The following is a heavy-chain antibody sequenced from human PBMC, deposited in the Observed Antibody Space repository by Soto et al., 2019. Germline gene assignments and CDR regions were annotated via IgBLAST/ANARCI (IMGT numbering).Heavy chain of an antibody. J-gene: IGHJ6*02. CDR3: EKQEVAGPLGMDV. CDR1: GFTFSSYG. Sequence: XESLSLSCAASGFTFSSYGMHWVRQAPGKGLEWVAVISYDGSNKYYADSVKGRFTISRDNSKNTLYLQMNSLRAEDTAVYYCEKQEVAGPLGMDVWGQGTTVTVSS. V-gene: IGHV3-30*18. CDR2: ISYDGSNK. D-gene: IGHD5-12*01.